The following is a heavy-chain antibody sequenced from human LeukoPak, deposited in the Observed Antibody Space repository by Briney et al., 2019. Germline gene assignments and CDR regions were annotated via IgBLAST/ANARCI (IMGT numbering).Heavy chain of an antibody. V-gene: IGHV3-33*01. CDR1: GFTFSSYG. J-gene: IGHJ4*02. Sequence: GGSLRLSCAASGFTFSSYGIHWVRQAPGKGLEWVAVIWYDGSNKYYADSVKGRFTISRDNSKNTLYLQMNSLRAEDTAVYYCARARYRNKIFDYWGQGTLVTVSS. CDR2: IWYDGSNK. D-gene: IGHD5-12*01. CDR3: ARARYRNKIFDY.